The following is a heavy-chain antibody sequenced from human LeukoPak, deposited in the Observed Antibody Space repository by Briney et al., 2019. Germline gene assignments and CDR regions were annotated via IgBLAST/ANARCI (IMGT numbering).Heavy chain of an antibody. D-gene: IGHD3-22*01. CDR1: GFTFSSDA. J-gene: IGHJ4*02. Sequence: VGSLRLSCAASGFTFSSDAMSWVRQAPGKGLEWVSSVRGSGGYTSSAGSVKGRFTISRDISENTLYLQMNSLRAEDTAIYYCAKDRPNYYDSSGHYSRRDGDYWGQGTLVTVSS. CDR2: VRGSGGYT. V-gene: IGHV3-23*01. CDR3: AKDRPNYYDSSGHYSRRDGDY.